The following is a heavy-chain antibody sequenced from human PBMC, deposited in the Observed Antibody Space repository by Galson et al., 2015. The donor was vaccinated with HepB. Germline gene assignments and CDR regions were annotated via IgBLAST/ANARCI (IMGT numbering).Heavy chain of an antibody. CDR3: ARGDYYDSSGTFNY. CDR2: IISSSSYI. J-gene: IGHJ4*02. D-gene: IGHD3-22*01. V-gene: IGHV3-21*01. Sequence: SLRLSCEASGFTFSSYSMNWVRQAPGKGLEWVSSIISSSSYIYYADSVKGRFTISRDNAKNSLYLQMNSLRAEDTAVYYCARGDYYDSSGTFNYWGQGTLVTVSS. CDR1: GFTFSSYS.